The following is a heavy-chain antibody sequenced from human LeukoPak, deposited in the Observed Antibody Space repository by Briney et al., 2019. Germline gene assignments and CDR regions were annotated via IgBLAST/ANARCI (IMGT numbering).Heavy chain of an antibody. CDR2: ISGSGGST. D-gene: IGHD2-15*01. CDR1: GFAFSSYA. V-gene: IGHV3-23*01. Sequence: GGSLRLSCAASGFAFSSYAMSWVRQAPGKGLEWVSAISGSGGSTYYADSVKGRFTISRDNSKNTLYLQMNSLRAEDTAVYYCAKDSTSLRGFGGSPGFDYWGQGTLVTVSS. J-gene: IGHJ4*02. CDR3: AKDSTSLRGFGGSPGFDY.